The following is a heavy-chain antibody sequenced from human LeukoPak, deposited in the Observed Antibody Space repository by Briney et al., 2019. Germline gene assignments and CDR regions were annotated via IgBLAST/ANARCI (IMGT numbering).Heavy chain of an antibody. CDR1: GFTFSSYG. D-gene: IGHD3-22*01. CDR2: ISSSSSYI. Sequence: GGSLRLSCAASGFTFSSYGMNWVRQAPGKGLEWVSSISSSSSYIYYADSVKGRFTISRDNAKNSLYLQMNSLRAEDTAVYYCARWRGDSSGYYHYYYYYMDVWGKGTTVTVSS. CDR3: ARWRGDSSGYYHYYYYYMDV. V-gene: IGHV3-21*01. J-gene: IGHJ6*03.